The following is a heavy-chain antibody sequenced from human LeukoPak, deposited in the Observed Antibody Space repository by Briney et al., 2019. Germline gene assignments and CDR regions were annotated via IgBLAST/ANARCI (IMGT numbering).Heavy chain of an antibody. J-gene: IGHJ4*02. V-gene: IGHV3-30*04. CDR3: ARDRVGGSGWYYFDY. Sequence: GGSLRLSCAASGFTLSSNATHWVRQAPGKGLEWVALISYDGNNKYYADSVKGRFTISRDNSKNTLYLQMNSLRAEDTAVYYCARDRVGGSGWYYFDYWGQGTLVTVSS. CDR2: ISYDGNNK. CDR1: GFTLSSNA. D-gene: IGHD6-19*01.